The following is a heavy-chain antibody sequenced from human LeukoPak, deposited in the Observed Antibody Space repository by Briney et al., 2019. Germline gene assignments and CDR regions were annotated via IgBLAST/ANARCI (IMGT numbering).Heavy chain of an antibody. CDR3: ARVRGYSYGYGVDY. Sequence: PSETLSLTCTVSGVSISSYYWTWIRQPPGKGLEWIGYIYYSGSTNYNPSLKSRVTISVDTSKNQFSLKLSSVTAADTAVYYCARVRGYSYGYGVDYWGQGTLVTVSS. D-gene: IGHD5-18*01. J-gene: IGHJ4*02. CDR1: GVSISSYY. CDR2: IYYSGST. V-gene: IGHV4-59*01.